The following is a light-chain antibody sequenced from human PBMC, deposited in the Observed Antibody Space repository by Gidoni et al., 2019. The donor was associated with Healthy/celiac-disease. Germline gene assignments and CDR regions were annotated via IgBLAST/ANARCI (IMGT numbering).Light chain of an antibody. CDR2: AAS. V-gene: IGKV1-39*01. Sequence: DIQMTQSPSSLSASVGDRVTITCRASQSISSYLNCYQQKPGKAHKLLIYAASSVQSGVPSRFSGSGSGTDFTLPISSLQPEAFATYYCQPSYSTPLTFGGGTKVEIK. CDR3: QPSYSTPLT. J-gene: IGKJ4*01. CDR1: QSISSY.